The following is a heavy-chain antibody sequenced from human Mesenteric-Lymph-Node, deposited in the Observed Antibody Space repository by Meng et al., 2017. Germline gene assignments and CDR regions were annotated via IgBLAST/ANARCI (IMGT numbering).Heavy chain of an antibody. V-gene: IGHV1-46*01. CDR1: GYTFTSYY. CDR2: INPSGGST. Sequence: ASVKVSCKASGYTFTSYYMHWVRQAHGQGLEWMGRINPSGGSTSYAQKFQGRVTMTRDTSTSTVYMELSRLRAEDTAVYYCARSRNRYSGSYTEVGYWGQGPLVTVSS. D-gene: IGHD1-26*01. J-gene: IGHJ4*02. CDR3: ARSRNRYSGSYTEVGY.